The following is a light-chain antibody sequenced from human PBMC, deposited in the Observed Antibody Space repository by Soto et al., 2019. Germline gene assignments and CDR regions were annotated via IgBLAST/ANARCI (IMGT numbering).Light chain of an antibody. J-gene: IGKJ3*01. V-gene: IGKV1D-12*01. CDR2: AAT. CDR3: QQANTVPFT. CDR1: RDIHTW. Sequence: DIQMTQSPSSVSASVGDRVTITCRASRDIHTWLAWFQQKPGKAPKLLIHAATSLHTGVPSRFSGSGSGTDFTLTISSRQPEDFATYYCQQANTVPFTFGPGTRVDVK.